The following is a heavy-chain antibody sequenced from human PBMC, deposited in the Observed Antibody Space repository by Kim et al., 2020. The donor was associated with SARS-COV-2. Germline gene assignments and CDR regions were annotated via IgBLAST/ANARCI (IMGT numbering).Heavy chain of an antibody. V-gene: IGHV4-34*01. Sequence: SETLSLTCAVYGGSFSGYYWSWIRQPPGKGLEWIGEINHSGSTNYNPSLKSRVTISVDTSKNQFSLKLSSVTAADTAVYYCARVADTAMVRMGVFDYWGQGTLVTVSS. CDR1: GGSFSGYY. D-gene: IGHD5-18*01. CDR3: ARVADTAMVRMGVFDY. CDR2: INHSGST. J-gene: IGHJ4*02.